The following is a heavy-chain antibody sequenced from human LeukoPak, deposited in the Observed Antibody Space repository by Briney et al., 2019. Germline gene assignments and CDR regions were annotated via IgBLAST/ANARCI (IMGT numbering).Heavy chain of an antibody. CDR3: ASVPVVVVAATHTHYRMNDY. D-gene: IGHD2-15*01. J-gene: IGHJ4*02. CDR1: GFTFSSYW. Sequence: PGGSLRLSCAASGFTFSSYWMHWVRQAPGKGLVWVSRINSDGSSTSYADSVKGRFTISRDNAKNTLYLQMNSLRAEDTAVYYCASVPVVVVAATHTHYRMNDYWGQGTLVTVSS. V-gene: IGHV3-74*01. CDR2: INSDGSST.